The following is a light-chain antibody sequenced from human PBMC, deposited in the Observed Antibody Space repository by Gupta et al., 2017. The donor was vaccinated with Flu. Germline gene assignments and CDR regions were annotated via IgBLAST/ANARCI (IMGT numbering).Light chain of an antibody. CDR3: QQRDSSPSN. CDR1: QSINKS. V-gene: IGKV1-39*01. Sequence: PSSVSASIGDRVTITCRAGQSINKSLSWYQQGPGKPPKLLITSGSKLQTGVPSRFSGSGTGTEFTLTINSLQPEDFVTYSCQQRDSSPSNFGQGTTVEIK. CDR2: SGS. J-gene: IGKJ2*01.